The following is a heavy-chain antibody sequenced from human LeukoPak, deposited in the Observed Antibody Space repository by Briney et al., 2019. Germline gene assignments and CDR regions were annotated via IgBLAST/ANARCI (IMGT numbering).Heavy chain of an antibody. CDR3: TTARWYTYYFDY. J-gene: IGHJ4*02. Sequence: GGSLRLSCAASGFTFSNAWMSWVRQAPGKGLEWVGRIKTKTDGGTTDNAAPVKGRFTISRDDSKNTLYLEMNSLKTEDTAVYYCTTARWYTYYFDYWGQGTLVTVSS. CDR2: IKTKTDGGTT. D-gene: IGHD4-23*01. V-gene: IGHV3-15*01. CDR1: GFTFSNAW.